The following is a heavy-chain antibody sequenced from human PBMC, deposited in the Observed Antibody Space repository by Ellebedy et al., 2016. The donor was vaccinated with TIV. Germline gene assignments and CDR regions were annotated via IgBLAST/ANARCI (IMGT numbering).Heavy chain of an antibody. J-gene: IGHJ4*02. CDR3: ARATYSSSWYGY. D-gene: IGHD6-13*01. V-gene: IGHV1-8*01. CDR2: MNPNSGNT. Sequence: ASVKVSCXASGYTFTSHDINWVRQATGQGLEWMGWMNPNSGNTGYAQKFQGRVTMTRNTSISTAYMELGSLRSEDTAVYYCARATYSSSWYGYWGQGTLVTVSS. CDR1: GYTFTSHD.